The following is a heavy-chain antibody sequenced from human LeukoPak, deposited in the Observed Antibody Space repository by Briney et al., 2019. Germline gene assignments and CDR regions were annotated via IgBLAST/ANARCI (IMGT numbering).Heavy chain of an antibody. CDR3: ARSGQYYDILTGYYSPFDY. D-gene: IGHD3-9*01. Sequence: GGSLRLSCAASGFTFSSYAMSRVRQAPGKGLEWVSAISGSGGSTYYADSVKGRFTISRDNSKNTLYLQMNSLRAEDTAVYYCARSGQYYDILTGYYSPFDYWGQGTLVTVSS. V-gene: IGHV3-23*01. J-gene: IGHJ4*02. CDR1: GFTFSSYA. CDR2: ISGSGGST.